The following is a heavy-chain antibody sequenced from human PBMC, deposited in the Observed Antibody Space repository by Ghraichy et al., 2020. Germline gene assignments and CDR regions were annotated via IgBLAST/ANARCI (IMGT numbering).Heavy chain of an antibody. CDR1: GGSISGYY. D-gene: IGHD6-19*01. CDR3: ARDGMYTTGWYYWFDP. J-gene: IGHJ5*02. CDR2: IYYTGTT. V-gene: IGHV4-59*01. Sequence: SETLSLTCTVSGGSISGYYWSWIRQSPGKGLEWIGYIYYTGTTDYNPSLKSRVTISADTSTNQFSLRLSSVTAADTAIYYCARDGMYTTGWYYWFDPWGQGTLVTVSS.